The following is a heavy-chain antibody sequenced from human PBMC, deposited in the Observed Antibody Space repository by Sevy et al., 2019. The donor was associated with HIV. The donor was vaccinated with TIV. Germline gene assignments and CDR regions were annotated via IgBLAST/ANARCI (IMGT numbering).Heavy chain of an antibody. CDR1: GVTFNSYA. CDR2: IIPMFGTT. Sequence: ASVKVSCKASGVTFNSYAFHWVQQAPGQGLEWMGGIIPMFGTTDYAQKFQGRVTISADESTSTVYMEQSSLRSEDTAVYYCTRGVTKIIGGGYYFDYWGQGTLVTVSS. V-gene: IGHV1-69*13. J-gene: IGHJ4*02. CDR3: TRGVTKIIGGGYYFDY. D-gene: IGHD3-22*01.